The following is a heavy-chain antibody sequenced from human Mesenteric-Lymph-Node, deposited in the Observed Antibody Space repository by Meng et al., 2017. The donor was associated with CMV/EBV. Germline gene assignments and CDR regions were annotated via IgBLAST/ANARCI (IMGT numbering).Heavy chain of an antibody. CDR1: GGSISSYY. D-gene: IGHD3-16*01. CDR2: IYYSGST. CDR3: AGDGGGIGGWFDP. V-gene: IGHV4-59*01. Sequence: SETLSLTCTVSGGSISSYYWSWIRQPPGKGLEWIGYIYYSGSTNYNPSLKSRVTISVDTSKNQLSLKLSSVTAADTAVYYCAGDGGGIGGWFDPWGQGTLVTVSS. J-gene: IGHJ5*02.